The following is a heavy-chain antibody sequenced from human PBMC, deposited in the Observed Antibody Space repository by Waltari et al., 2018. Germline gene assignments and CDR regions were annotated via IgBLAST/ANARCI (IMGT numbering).Heavy chain of an antibody. Sequence: QVTLKESGPVLVKPTETLMLTCTVAGFSLSNPRLGVNWIRQSPGKALEWLAHIFSNDEKFYNPSLMTRLNISEDTSRSQVVLTVTNMASVDTATYLCARVNGVFGYYGHDAFDVWGRGTMVTVSS. J-gene: IGHJ3*01. V-gene: IGHV2-26*01. D-gene: IGHD4-17*01. CDR1: GFSLSNPRLG. CDR3: ARVNGVFGYYGHDAFDV. CDR2: IFSNDEK.